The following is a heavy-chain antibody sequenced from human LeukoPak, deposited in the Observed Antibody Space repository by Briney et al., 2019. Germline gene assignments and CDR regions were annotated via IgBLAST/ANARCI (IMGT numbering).Heavy chain of an antibody. CDR3: ARTRPPIPYNADWYDWSAFDI. D-gene: IGHD3-9*01. Sequence: SVKVSFKATGCTFSTHGINWVRQPPWQGLEWVGGLIPFLHTTKYAERFQGRVSITTDESTSTHFMQLTSLRSEDTAIYYCARTRPPIPYNADWYDWSAFDIWGQGTMVTVSS. CDR1: GCTFSTHG. J-gene: IGHJ3*02. V-gene: IGHV1-69*05. CDR2: LIPFLHTT.